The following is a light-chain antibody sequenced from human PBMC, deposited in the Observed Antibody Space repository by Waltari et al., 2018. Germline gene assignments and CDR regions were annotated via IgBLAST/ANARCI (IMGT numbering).Light chain of an antibody. Sequence: TQDPAVSVAMGQKVRITCQGDSLRSHYASWYQQRPGQAPILVMYDKNSRPSGVPDRFSGSSSDDTASLTITGAQAEDEAYYYCHSRDASGSGGAFGGGTKLTVL. CDR3: HSRDASGSGGA. CDR1: SLRSHY. CDR2: DKN. V-gene: IGLV3-19*01. J-gene: IGLJ2*01.